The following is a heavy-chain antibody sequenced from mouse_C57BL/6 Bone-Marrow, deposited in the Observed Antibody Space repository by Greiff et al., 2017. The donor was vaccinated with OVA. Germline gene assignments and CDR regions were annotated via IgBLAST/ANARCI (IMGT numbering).Heavy chain of an antibody. Sequence: QVQLQQSGPGLVQPSQSLSITCTVSGFSLTSYGVHWVRQSPGKGLEWLGVIWSGGSTDYNAAFISRLSISKDNSKSQVFFKMNSLQADDTAIYYCARGITTVAAYWGQGTLVTVSA. CDR1: GFSLTSYG. CDR2: IWSGGST. J-gene: IGHJ3*01. D-gene: IGHD1-1*01. CDR3: ARGITTVAAY. V-gene: IGHV2-2*01.